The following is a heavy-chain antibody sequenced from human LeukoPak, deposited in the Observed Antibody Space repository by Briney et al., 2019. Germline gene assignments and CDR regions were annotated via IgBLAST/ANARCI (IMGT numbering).Heavy chain of an antibody. CDR3: ARVGVQRTFDY. CDR2: IYHSGST. V-gene: IGHV4-38-2*01. D-gene: IGHD5-18*01. Sequence: SETLSLTCAVSGYSISSGYYWGWIRQPPGKGLEWIGSIYHSGSTYYNPSLKSRVTISVDTSKNQFSLKLSSVTAAGTAVYYCARVGVQRTFDYWGQGTLSPSPQ. J-gene: IGHJ4*02. CDR1: GYSISSGYY.